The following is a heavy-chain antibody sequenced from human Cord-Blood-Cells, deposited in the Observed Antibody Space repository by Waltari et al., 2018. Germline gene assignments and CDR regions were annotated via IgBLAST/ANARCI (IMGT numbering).Heavy chain of an antibody. CDR2: IYSGSST. CDR1: GLTVSSNY. J-gene: IGHJ4*02. V-gene: IGHV3-53*01. CDR3: ARGIDDSSGYYDY. Sequence: EVQLVESGGGLIQPGGSLRLSCAASGLTVSSNYMSWVRQAPGKGLEWVSVIYSGSSTYYADSVKGRFTISRDNSKNTLYLQMNSLRAEDTAVYYCARGIDDSSGYYDYWGQGTLVTVSS. D-gene: IGHD3-22*01.